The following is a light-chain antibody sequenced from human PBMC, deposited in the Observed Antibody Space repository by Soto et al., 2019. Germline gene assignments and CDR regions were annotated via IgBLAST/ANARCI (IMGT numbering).Light chain of an antibody. V-gene: IGKV1-39*01. J-gene: IGKJ1*01. CDR3: HQSYGSPLT. Sequence: DIQMTQSPATLSASVGDRVTITCRASQSISTHLNWYQQKPGMAPKVLIYDVSGLQSGVPSRFSGSGSGTDFTLIISSLQPEDFAAYYCHQSYGSPLTFGQGTEVEIK. CDR1: QSISTH. CDR2: DVS.